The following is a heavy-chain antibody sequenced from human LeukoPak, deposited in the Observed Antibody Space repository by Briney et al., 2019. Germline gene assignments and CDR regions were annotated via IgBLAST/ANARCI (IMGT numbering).Heavy chain of an antibody. Sequence: PSETLSLTCTVSGGSISNYYWNWIRQPPGKGLEWIGYIYYTGNTNYSPSLKSRVTISVDTSKNQFSLKLSSVTAADTAVYYCARDRLQLQSWGQGTLVTVSS. J-gene: IGHJ5*02. D-gene: IGHD5-24*01. V-gene: IGHV4-59*01. CDR1: GGSISNYY. CDR3: ARDRLQLQS. CDR2: IYYTGNT.